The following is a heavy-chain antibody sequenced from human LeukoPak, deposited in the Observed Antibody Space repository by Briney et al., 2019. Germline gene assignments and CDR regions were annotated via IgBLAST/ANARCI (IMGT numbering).Heavy chain of an antibody. Sequence: PGGSLRLSCAASGFTVSSKYMSWVRQAPGKGLEWVSAIYAGGTTYYADSVKGRFTISRDNSKNTLYLQMNSLRADDTAVYYCARAPGYYDTSGHYHYGMDVWGQGTTVTVSS. D-gene: IGHD3-22*01. V-gene: IGHV3-53*01. CDR1: GFTVSSKY. J-gene: IGHJ6*02. CDR2: IYAGGTT. CDR3: ARAPGYYDTSGHYHYGMDV.